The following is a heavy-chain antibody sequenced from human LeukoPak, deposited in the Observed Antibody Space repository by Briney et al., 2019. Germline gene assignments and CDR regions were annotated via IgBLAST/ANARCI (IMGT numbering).Heavy chain of an antibody. V-gene: IGHV5-51*01. D-gene: IGHD3-22*01. J-gene: IGHJ5*02. CDR1: GYSFTRNW. Sequence: GESLRISCKGSGYSFTRNWIGWVRQMPGKGLEWMGIIWPGDSDTIYSPSFQGQVTISIDNSINTAYLQWSSLKASDTAMYYCARGGSYDSSGYLTWFDPWGQGTLVTVSS. CDR2: IWPGDSDT. CDR3: ARGGSYDSSGYLTWFDP.